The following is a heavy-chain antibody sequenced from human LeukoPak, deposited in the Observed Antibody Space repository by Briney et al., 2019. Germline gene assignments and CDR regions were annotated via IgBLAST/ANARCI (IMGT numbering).Heavy chain of an antibody. J-gene: IGHJ4*02. Sequence: PGGSLRLSCAASGFTFTKYWMTSVRQAPGKGLEWVANIKQDGSERNYVDTVKGRFIISRDNAKNLLYLQMNSLRAEDTAVHYCARENWAPYDWGQGTLVTVST. D-gene: IGHD3-3*01. CDR2: IKQDGSER. CDR3: ARENWAPYD. CDR1: GFTFTKYW. V-gene: IGHV3-7*01.